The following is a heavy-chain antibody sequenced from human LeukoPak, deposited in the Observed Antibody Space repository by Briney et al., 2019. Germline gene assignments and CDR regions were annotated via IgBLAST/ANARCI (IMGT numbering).Heavy chain of an antibody. D-gene: IGHD3-10*01. CDR1: GGSISSGDYY. Sequence: PSQTLSLTCTVSGGSISSGDYYWSWIRQPPGKGLGWIGYIYYSGSTYYNPSLKSRVTISVDTSKNQFSLKLSSVTAADTAVYYCARGWMVRGGTNWFDPWGQGTLVTVSS. J-gene: IGHJ5*02. CDR3: ARGWMVRGGTNWFDP. V-gene: IGHV4-30-4*01. CDR2: IYYSGST.